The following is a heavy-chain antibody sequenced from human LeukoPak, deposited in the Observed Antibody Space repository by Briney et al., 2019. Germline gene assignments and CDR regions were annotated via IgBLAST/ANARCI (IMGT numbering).Heavy chain of an antibody. CDR2: ISAYNGNT. J-gene: IGHJ4*02. Sequence: ASVKDSCKASGYTFTSYDINWVRQATGQGLEWVGWISAYNGNTNYAQKLQGRVTMTTDTSTSTAYMELRSLRSDDTAVYYCARVIGPVAVAVVYWGQGTLVTVSS. CDR1: GYTFTSYD. CDR3: ARVIGPVAVAVVY. D-gene: IGHD6-19*01. V-gene: IGHV1-18*01.